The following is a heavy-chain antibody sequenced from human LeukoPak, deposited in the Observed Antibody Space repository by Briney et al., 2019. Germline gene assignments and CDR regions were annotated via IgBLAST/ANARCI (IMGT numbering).Heavy chain of an antibody. Sequence: GGSLRLSCAASGFSFSTDGMHWVRQAPGKGLEWVAFIRNDGSDNYYADSVKGRFTISRDNSKNTLFLQMNNLRLEDTAVYYCAKGLVPTANEIFDYWGQGTLVTVSS. CDR3: AKGLVPTANEIFDY. J-gene: IGHJ4*02. CDR1: GFSFSTDG. V-gene: IGHV3-30*02. CDR2: IRNDGSDN. D-gene: IGHD1-1*01.